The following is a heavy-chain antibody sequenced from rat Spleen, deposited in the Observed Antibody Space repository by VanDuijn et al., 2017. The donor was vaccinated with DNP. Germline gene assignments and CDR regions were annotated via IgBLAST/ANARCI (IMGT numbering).Heavy chain of an antibody. CDR2: ISTGGGNT. D-gene: IGHD1-11*01. V-gene: IGHV5S13*01. CDR1: GFTFSNYD. Sequence: EVQLVESGGGLVQPGRSLKLSCAASGFTFSNYDMAWVRQAPTKGLEWIASISTGGGNTYYRDSVKGRFTISRDNAKNTQYLQMDSLRSEDTATYYCARHRLEGIVRRPSGFDYWGQGVMVTVSS. CDR3: ARHRLEGIVRRPSGFDY. J-gene: IGHJ2*01.